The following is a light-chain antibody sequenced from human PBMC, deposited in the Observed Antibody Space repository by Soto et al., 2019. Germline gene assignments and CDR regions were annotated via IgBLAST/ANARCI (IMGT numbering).Light chain of an antibody. CDR3: ASFTTSSTRV. J-gene: IGLJ1*01. V-gene: IGLV2-14*01. Sequence: QSALTQPASVSGSPGQSITISCTGTSSDVGAYNYVSWYQQHPGKAPKLMIYEVNNRPSGVSNRFSGSKSANTASLTISGLQAEDEADYYCASFTTSSTRVFGTGTQLTVL. CDR1: SSDVGAYNY. CDR2: EVN.